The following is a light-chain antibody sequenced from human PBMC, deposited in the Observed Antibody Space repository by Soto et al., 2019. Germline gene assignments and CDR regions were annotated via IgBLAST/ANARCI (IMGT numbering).Light chain of an antibody. CDR3: QQYNKWPLT. Sequence: EIVMTQSPATLSVSPGERATLSCRASQSVYSNLAWYQQKPDQAPRLLIYGASTRATDIPARFSGSGSGTEFTLTISSLQPEDFAVYHCQQYNKWPLTFGGGTKVEIK. CDR2: GAS. CDR1: QSVYSN. J-gene: IGKJ4*01. V-gene: IGKV3-15*01.